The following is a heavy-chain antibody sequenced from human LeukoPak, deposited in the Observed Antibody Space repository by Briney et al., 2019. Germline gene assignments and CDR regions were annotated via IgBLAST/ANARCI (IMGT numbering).Heavy chain of an antibody. J-gene: IGHJ6*03. CDR1: GGSITNYF. CDR3: ARASVTYYYYYYMDV. Sequence: SETLSLTCTVSGGSITNYFWTWIRQPPGKGLEWIGYIHYSGSTNYNPSLKSRVTISVDTSKNQFSLKLSSVTAADTAVYYCARASVTYYYYYYMDVWGKGTTVTVSS. D-gene: IGHD4-11*01. CDR2: IHYSGST. V-gene: IGHV4-59*01.